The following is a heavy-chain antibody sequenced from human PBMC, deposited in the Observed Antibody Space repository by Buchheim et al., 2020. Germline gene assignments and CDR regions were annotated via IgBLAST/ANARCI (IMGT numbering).Heavy chain of an antibody. Sequence: QVQLVQSGAEVKKPGASVKVSCKASGYTFTGYYMHWVRQAPGQGLEWMGWINPNSGGTNYAQKFQGWVTMTRDTSISTAYMELSRLRSDDTAVYYCARDIVVVPAAILSYYYYGMDVWGQGTT. CDR3: ARDIVVVPAAILSYYYYGMDV. V-gene: IGHV1-2*04. CDR1: GYTFTGYY. D-gene: IGHD2-2*02. CDR2: INPNSGGT. J-gene: IGHJ6*02.